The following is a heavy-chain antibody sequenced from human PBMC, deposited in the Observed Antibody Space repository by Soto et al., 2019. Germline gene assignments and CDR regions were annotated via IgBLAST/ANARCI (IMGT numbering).Heavy chain of an antibody. CDR1: GGSINTFY. D-gene: IGHD5-12*01. CDR3: AREGSYSAYNFAHGIQLWSFDF. J-gene: IGHJ4*02. CDR2: IFSSGST. Sequence: SDTLYLTCTVSGGSINTFYWSWFRQPAGKGLEWIGRIFSSGSTSFNPSLESRVAMSVDTSKNHFSLNLSSVTAADMAVYYCAREGSYSAYNFAHGIQLWSFDFWGQGALVTVSS. V-gene: IGHV4-4*07.